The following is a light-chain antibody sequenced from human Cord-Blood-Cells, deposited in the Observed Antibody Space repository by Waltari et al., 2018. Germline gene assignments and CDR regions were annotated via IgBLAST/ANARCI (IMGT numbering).Light chain of an antibody. Sequence: EIVLTQSPATLSLSPWERDTLSCRASQSVSSYLAWYQQKPGQAPSLLIYDASNRATGIPARFSGSGSGTDFTLTIHSLEPENFAFYYCQQRSNWGTFGQGTKVEMK. V-gene: IGKV3-11*01. J-gene: IGKJ1*01. CDR3: QQRSNWGT. CDR2: DAS. CDR1: QSVSSY.